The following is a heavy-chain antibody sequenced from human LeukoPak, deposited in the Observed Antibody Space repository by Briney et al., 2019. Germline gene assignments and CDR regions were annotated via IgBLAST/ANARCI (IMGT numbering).Heavy chain of an antibody. CDR2: ISAYNGNT. CDR1: GYTFTSYG. Sequence: ASVKVSCKASGYTFTSYGISWVRQAPGQGLEWMGWISAYNGNTNYAQKLQGRVTMTTDTSTSTAYMELRSLRSDDTAVCYCARVRLYDFWSGYYQYYFDYWGQGTLVTVSS. J-gene: IGHJ4*02. V-gene: IGHV1-18*01. CDR3: ARVRLYDFWSGYYQYYFDY. D-gene: IGHD3-3*01.